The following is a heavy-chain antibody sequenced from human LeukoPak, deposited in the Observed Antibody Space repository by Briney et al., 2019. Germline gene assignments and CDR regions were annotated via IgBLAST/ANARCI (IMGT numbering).Heavy chain of an antibody. Sequence: GWSLTLSCVASGFTFSNYGMNWVRQAPGKGLDGVSVVSSSSIHIYYADSVKGRFTISRDNAKNSLYLQMNSLRAEDTAVYYCARHLGGIVAYAFDIWGQGTMVTVSS. CDR1: GFTFSNYG. CDR2: VSSSSIHI. J-gene: IGHJ3*02. V-gene: IGHV3-21*01. D-gene: IGHD5-12*01. CDR3: ARHLGGIVAYAFDI.